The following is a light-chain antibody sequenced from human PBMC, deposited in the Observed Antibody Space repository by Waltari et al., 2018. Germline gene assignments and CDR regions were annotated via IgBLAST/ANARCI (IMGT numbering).Light chain of an antibody. V-gene: IGKV3-15*01. CDR3: QQYNNWPPMYT. Sequence: ERVMTQSQATLPVSPGERATLPCRASQSVSSNLAWYQQKPGQAPRLLIYGASTRATGIPARFSGSGSGTEFTLTISSMQSEDFAVYYCQQYNNWPPMYTFGQGTKLEIK. J-gene: IGKJ2*01. CDR2: GAS. CDR1: QSVSSN.